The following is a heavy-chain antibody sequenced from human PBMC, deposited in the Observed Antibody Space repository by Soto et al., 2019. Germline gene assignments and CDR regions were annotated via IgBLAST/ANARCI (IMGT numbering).Heavy chain of an antibody. V-gene: IGHV4-34*01. Sequence: QVQLQQWGAGLLKPSETLSLNCTLRVGSFSYFYWSWVRQPPGKGLEWIGEINRDGGTNFNPSLRGRVTISIDTSKSQFSLKLASVTAADTAMYYCARGGGNAASTNDFWAQGTLVTVSA. D-gene: IGHD3-16*01. CDR1: VGSFSYFY. CDR3: ARGGGNAASTNDF. J-gene: IGHJ4*02. CDR2: INRDGGT.